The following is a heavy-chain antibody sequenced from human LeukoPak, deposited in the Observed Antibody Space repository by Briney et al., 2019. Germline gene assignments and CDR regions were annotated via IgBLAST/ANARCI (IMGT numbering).Heavy chain of an antibody. J-gene: IGHJ4*02. V-gene: IGHV1-69*13. CDR3: ARDRDCGSSSGLGLWYY. D-gene: IGHD6-6*01. CDR1: GGTFISYG. CDR2: IIPMFGTA. Sequence: GASVKVSCEASGGTFISYGISWVRQAPGQGLEWMGGIIPMFGTANYAQRFQGRVTITADASTSTAYMELTSLRSEDTAVYYCARDRDCGSSSGLGLWYYWGQGTLVTVSS.